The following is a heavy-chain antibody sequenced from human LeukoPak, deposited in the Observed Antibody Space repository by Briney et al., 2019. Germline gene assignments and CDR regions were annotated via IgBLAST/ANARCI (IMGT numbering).Heavy chain of an antibody. CDR3: AKDLVGATHFDY. CDR1: GFTFSSYG. CDR2: ISYDGSNK. V-gene: IGHV3-30*18. Sequence: PGGSLRLSCAASGFTFSSYGMHWVRQAPGKGLEWVAVISYDGSNKYYADSVKGRFTISRDNSKNTLYLQMNSLRAEDTAVYYCAKDLVGATHFDYWGQGTLVTVSS. J-gene: IGHJ4*02. D-gene: IGHD1-26*01.